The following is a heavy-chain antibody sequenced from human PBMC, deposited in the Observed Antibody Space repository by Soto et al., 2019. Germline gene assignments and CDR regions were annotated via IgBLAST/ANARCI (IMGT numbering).Heavy chain of an antibody. V-gene: IGHV4-61*08. CDR1: GGSISSGGYY. Sequence: PSETLSLTCAVSGGSISSGGYYWSWIRQPPGKGLECIGYIYYSGSTNYNPSLKSRVTMTTATSTNTVFLELRSLKSDDTAIYYCARDRLRGYDSSGFYSWGQGTMVTVSS. CDR3: ARDRLRGYDSSGFYS. CDR2: IYYSGST. J-gene: IGHJ4*02. D-gene: IGHD3-22*01.